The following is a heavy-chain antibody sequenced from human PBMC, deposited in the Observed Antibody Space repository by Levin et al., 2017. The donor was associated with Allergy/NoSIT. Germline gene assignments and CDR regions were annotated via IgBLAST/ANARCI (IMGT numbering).Heavy chain of an antibody. CDR2: ISYDGNNK. CDR3: AKDGNYYGSGSPEW. CDR1: GFTFSDYG. V-gene: IGHV3-30*18. J-gene: IGHJ4*02. Sequence: PGGSLRLSCAAPGFTFSDYGMHWVRQAPGKGLEWVAVISYDGNNKYYADSVRGRFTISRDNSKKTLYLQMNSLRAEDTAVYYCAKDGNYYGSGSPEWWGQGTLVTVSS. D-gene: IGHD3-10*01.